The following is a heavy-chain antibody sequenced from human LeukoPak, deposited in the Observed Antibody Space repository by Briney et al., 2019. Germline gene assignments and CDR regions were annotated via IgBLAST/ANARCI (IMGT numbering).Heavy chain of an antibody. CDR2: IYYSGST. D-gene: IGHD3-22*01. CDR3: ARDAPDSSGLGYYFDY. J-gene: IGHJ4*02. Sequence: SETLSLTCTVSGGSISSGGYYWSWIRQHPGKGLEWIGYIYYSGSTYYNPSLKSRATISVDTSKNQFSLKLSSVTAADTAVYYCARDAPDSSGLGYYFDYWGQGTLVTVSS. CDR1: GGSISSGGYY. V-gene: IGHV4-31*03.